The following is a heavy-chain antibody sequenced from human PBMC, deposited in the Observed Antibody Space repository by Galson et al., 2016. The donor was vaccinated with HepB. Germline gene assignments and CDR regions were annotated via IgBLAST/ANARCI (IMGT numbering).Heavy chain of an antibody. J-gene: IGHJ4*02. CDR2: FDPEDGKT. V-gene: IGHV1-24*01. Sequence: SVKVSCKVSGYTLTEFSMHWVRQAPGKGLEWMGGFDPEDGKTIYAQRFQGRATMTEDTSTDTAYMELSSLRSDDTAVYCCATGHMAPYFDYWGRGTLVTVSS. CDR1: GYTLTEFS. CDR3: ATGHMAPYFDY. D-gene: IGHD2-21*01.